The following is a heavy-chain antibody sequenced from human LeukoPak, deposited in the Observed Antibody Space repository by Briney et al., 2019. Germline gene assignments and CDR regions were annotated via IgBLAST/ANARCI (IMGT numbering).Heavy chain of an antibody. CDR2: ISYSGST. CDR3: GRVAAAGILNYYYYMDV. V-gene: IGHV4-59*02. Sequence: SETLSLTCTVAGGSVSSHYWSWTRQPPGKGLEWIGYISYSGSTYYNPSLKSRVTISVDTSRNQFSLKLTSVTAADTAVYYCGRVAAAGILNYYYYMDVWGKGTTVTVSS. J-gene: IGHJ6*03. CDR1: GGSVSSHY. D-gene: IGHD6-13*01.